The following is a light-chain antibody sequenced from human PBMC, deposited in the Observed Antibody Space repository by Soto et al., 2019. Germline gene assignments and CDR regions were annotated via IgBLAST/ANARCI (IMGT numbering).Light chain of an antibody. J-gene: IGKJ2*01. V-gene: IGKV3-20*01. CDR3: QYYGASPLYT. CDR2: GAS. CDR1: QRVTSVH. Sequence: EMVLTQSPGTLSLSPGKRATLSCRASQRVTSVHLAWYQPRPGQAPRLLIYGASNRATGVTERFTGSASGTDFNLTISRLGPEDSATYYCQYYGASPLYTFGRGTKLEIE.